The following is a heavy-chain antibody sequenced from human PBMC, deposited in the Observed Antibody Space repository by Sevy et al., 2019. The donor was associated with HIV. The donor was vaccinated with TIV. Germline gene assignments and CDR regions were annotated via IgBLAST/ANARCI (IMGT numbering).Heavy chain of an antibody. Sequence: GGCLRLCCAASGFSYSSYGMHWVRQAPGKGLEWVAYIQYDGSNKDYADSVKGRFTISRDNSKNTLDLQMNSLRVEDTAVYYCVKEGGGEGGDHWGQGTLVTVSS. CDR2: IQYDGSNK. CDR3: VKEGGGEGGDH. D-gene: IGHD2-21*01. J-gene: IGHJ4*02. CDR1: GFSYSSYG. V-gene: IGHV3-30*02.